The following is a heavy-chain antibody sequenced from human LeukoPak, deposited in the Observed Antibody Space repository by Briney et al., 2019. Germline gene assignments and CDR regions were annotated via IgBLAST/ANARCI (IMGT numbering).Heavy chain of an antibody. V-gene: IGHV3-74*01. CDR1: GFTFSNYW. D-gene: IGHD3-9*01. CDR2: IKGDGSHT. J-gene: IGHJ5*01. CDR3: VRDWDHFDFDS. Sequence: GGSLRLSCAASGFTFSNYWMHWVRQAPGKGLVWVSRIKGDGSHTIYADSVKGRFTISRDNAKNTLYPRMKSLRAEDTAVYYCVRDWDHFDFDSWGLGTLVTVSS.